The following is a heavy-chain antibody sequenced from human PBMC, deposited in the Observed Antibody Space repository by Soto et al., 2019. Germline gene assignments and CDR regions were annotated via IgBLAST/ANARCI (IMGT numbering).Heavy chain of an antibody. CDR3: AKDQEDSSGWAAKDYYYGMDV. Sequence: QVQLVESGGGVVQPGRSLRLSCAASGFTFSSYGMHWVRQAPGKGLEWVAVISYDGSNKYYADSVKGRFTISRDNSKNTLYLQMNSRRAEDTAVYYCAKDQEDSSGWAAKDYYYGMDVWGQGTTVTVSS. D-gene: IGHD6-19*01. CDR2: ISYDGSNK. V-gene: IGHV3-30*18. J-gene: IGHJ6*02. CDR1: GFTFSSYG.